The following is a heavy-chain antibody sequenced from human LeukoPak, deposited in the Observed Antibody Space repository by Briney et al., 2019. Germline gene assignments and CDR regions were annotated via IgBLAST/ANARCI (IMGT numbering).Heavy chain of an antibody. D-gene: IGHD3-10*01. V-gene: IGHV4-59*01. CDR3: ARDIYGSGTVWFDP. CDR2: IYYSGST. CDR1: GGSISSYY. J-gene: IGHJ5*02. Sequence: SETLSLTCTVSGGSISSYYWSWIRQPPGKGLEWIGYIYYSGSTNYNSSLKSRVTISVDTSKNQFSLKLSSVTAADTAVYYCARDIYGSGTVWFDPWGQGTLVTVSS.